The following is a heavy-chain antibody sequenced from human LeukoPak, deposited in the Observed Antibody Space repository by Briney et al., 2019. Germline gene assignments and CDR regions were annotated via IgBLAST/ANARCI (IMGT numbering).Heavy chain of an antibody. CDR2: IYTSGST. CDR1: GGSISSYY. D-gene: IGHD2-2*01. V-gene: IGHV4-4*07. Sequence: AETLSLTCTVSGGSISSYYWSWIRQPAGKGLEWIGRIYTSGSTNYNPSLKSRVTISVDTSKNQFSLKLSSVTAADTAVYYCASAAHYYYYMDVWRKGTTVTVSS. J-gene: IGHJ6*03. CDR3: ASAAHYYYYMDV.